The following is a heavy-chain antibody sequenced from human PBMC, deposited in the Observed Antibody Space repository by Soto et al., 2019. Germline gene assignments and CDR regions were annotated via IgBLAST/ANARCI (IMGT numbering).Heavy chain of an antibody. CDR1: GFTFDDYA. J-gene: IGHJ4*02. V-gene: IGHV3-9*01. D-gene: IGHD6-19*01. CDR2: ITWNSGNI. Sequence: EVRLVESGGGLVQPGRSLRLSCAASGFTFDDYAMHWVRQAPGKGLEWVSSITWNSGNIAYADSLRGRFTISRDNAKNSLELQMNSLRAEDTALYYCAKDLIAVAGGSFRHWGQGTLVTVSS. CDR3: AKDLIAVAGGSFRH.